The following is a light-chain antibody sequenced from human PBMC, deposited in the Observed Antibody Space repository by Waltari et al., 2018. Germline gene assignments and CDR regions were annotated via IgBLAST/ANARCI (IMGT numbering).Light chain of an antibody. V-gene: IGKV1-39*01. CDR3: QQSSSTPQST. CDR1: QNIGKY. Sequence: DIQMPQSPSSLSASVGDRVTITCRASQNIGKYLNWYQHKPGKAPKLLIYAASSLLSGVPSRFSGSGSGTDFTFTISSLQPEDFATYYCQQSSSTPQSTFGQGTRLEIK. J-gene: IGKJ5*01. CDR2: AAS.